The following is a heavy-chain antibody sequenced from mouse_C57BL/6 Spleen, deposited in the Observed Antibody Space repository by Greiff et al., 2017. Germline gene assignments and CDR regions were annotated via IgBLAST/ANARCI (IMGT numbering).Heavy chain of an antibody. CDR2: ISSGSSTI. Sequence: EVKLMESGGGLVKPGGSLKLSCAASGFTFSDYGMHWVRQAPEKGLEWVAYISSGSSTIYYADTVKGRFTISRDNAKNTLFLQMTSLRSEDTAMYYCAMAEYYEDAMDYWGQGTSVTVSS. D-gene: IGHD1-1*01. V-gene: IGHV5-17*01. CDR3: AMAEYYEDAMDY. J-gene: IGHJ4*01. CDR1: GFTFSDYG.